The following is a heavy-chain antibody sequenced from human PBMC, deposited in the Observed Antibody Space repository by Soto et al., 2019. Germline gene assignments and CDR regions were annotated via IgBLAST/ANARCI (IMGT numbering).Heavy chain of an antibody. CDR1: GGSFSGYY. J-gene: IGHJ6*02. CDR3: ARRIGSGSILPQFIQVKYYYYGMDV. Sequence: SETLSLTCAVYGGSFSGYYWSWIRQPPGKGLEWIGEINHSGSTSYNPSLKSRVTISVDTSKNQFSLKLSSVTAADTAVYYCARRIGSGSILPQFIQVKYYYYGMDVWGQGTTVTVSS. V-gene: IGHV4-34*01. D-gene: IGHD3-3*01. CDR2: INHSGST.